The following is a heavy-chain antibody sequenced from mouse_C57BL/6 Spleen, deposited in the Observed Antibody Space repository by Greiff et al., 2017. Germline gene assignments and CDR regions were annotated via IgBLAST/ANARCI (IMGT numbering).Heavy chain of an antibody. V-gene: IGHV1-55*01. CDR2: IYPGSGST. J-gene: IGHJ2*01. Sequence: VQLQQPGAELVKPGASVKMSCKASGYTFTSYWITWVRQRPGQGLEWIGDIYPGSGSTNYNEKFKGKATLTVDTASSTAYMQLSSLTSEDAAVDSCASSRTVVLSPLDDWGQGTTLTVSA. CDR3: ASSRTVVLSPLDD. CDR1: GYTFTSYW.